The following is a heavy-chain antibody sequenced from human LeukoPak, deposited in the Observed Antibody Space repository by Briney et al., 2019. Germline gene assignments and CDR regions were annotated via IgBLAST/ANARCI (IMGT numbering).Heavy chain of an antibody. CDR1: GFTLRTYS. V-gene: IGHV3-48*01. CDR2: ISSSSSTI. D-gene: IGHD3-10*01. Sequence: QPGGSLRLSCAASGFTLRTYSVNWVRQAPGKGLEWVAYISSSSSTIYYADSVKGRFTISRDNSKNTLYLQMNGLRAEDTAVYYRARGLWFGGSYYFDYWGQGTLVTVSS. CDR3: ARGLWFGGSYYFDY. J-gene: IGHJ4*02.